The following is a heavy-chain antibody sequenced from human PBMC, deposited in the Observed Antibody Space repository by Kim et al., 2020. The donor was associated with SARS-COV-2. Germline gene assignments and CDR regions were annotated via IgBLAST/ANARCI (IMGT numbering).Heavy chain of an antibody. J-gene: IGHJ3*02. CDR3: AKDLRQRDAFDI. V-gene: IGHV3-23*01. Sequence: YYAGSVKGRFTVSRDNSKNPLKLQLNNLRAEATAVHYCAKDLRQRDAFDIWGQGTVVTVSS.